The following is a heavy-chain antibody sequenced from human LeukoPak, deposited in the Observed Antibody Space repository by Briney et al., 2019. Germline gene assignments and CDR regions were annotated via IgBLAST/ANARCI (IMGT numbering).Heavy chain of an antibody. CDR2: IRSKAYGGTT. J-gene: IGHJ4*02. CDR3: TRDCSSTSCYTDFDY. V-gene: IGHV3-49*04. CDR1: GFTFGDYA. D-gene: IGHD2-2*02. Sequence: GGSLRLSCTASGFTFGDYAMSWVRQAPGKGLEWVGFIRSKAYGGTTEYAASVKGRFTISRDDSKSIAYLQMNSLKTEDTAVYYCTRDCSSTSCYTDFDYWGQGTLVTASS.